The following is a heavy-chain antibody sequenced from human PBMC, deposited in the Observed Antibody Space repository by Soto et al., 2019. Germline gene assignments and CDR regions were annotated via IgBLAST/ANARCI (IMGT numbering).Heavy chain of an antibody. J-gene: IGHJ3*02. V-gene: IGHV3-23*01. CDR1: GFTFSSYA. CDR3: AKTANGWFSAFEI. D-gene: IGHD6-19*01. CDR2: IRGSGGTT. Sequence: EVQLLESGGGLVQPGGSLRLSCAASGFTFSSYAMSWVRQAPGKGLEWVSAIRGSGGTTYYADSVKGRFTFSRDNSKNTLYLQMHSLRADDTAVYYCAKTANGWFSAFEIWGPGTMVTVSS.